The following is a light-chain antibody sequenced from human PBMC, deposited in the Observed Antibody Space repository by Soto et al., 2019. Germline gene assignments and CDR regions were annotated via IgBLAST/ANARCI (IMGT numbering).Light chain of an antibody. Sequence: QSAPAQPPSASGSPGQSVTISCTGTSSDAGGYKYVSWYQQHPGKAPKLMISEVSKRPSGVPDRFSGSKSGNTASLTVSGLQAEDEADYYCSSFAGNNNLVFGGGTKLTVL. CDR1: SSDAGGYKY. CDR3: SSFAGNNNLV. CDR2: EVS. V-gene: IGLV2-8*01. J-gene: IGLJ2*01.